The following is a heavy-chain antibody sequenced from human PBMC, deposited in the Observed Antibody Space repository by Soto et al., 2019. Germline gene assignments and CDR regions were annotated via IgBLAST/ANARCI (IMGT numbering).Heavy chain of an antibody. Sequence: LSLTCTVSGGSVSSGSFYWSWIRRPPGKGLEWIGYFYDSGSTNYNPSLRSRVTMSVDTSKNQFSLKLSSVTAADTAVYYCAASAPPATNYYYAMDVWGQGTTVTVSS. J-gene: IGHJ6*02. CDR2: FYDSGST. CDR3: AASAPPATNYYYAMDV. D-gene: IGHD5-12*01. CDR1: GGSVSSGSFY. V-gene: IGHV4-61*01.